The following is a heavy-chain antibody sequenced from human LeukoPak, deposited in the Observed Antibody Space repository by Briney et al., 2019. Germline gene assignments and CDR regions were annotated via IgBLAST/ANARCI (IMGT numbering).Heavy chain of an antibody. Sequence: PGGSLRLSCAASGFTFSSYSMNWVRQAPGKGLEWVSSISSSSSYIYYADSVKGRFTISRDNAKNTLYLQMNSLRAEDTAVYYCARGPAVVVAATDYWGQGTLVTVSS. CDR3: ARGPAVVVAATDY. V-gene: IGHV3-21*01. CDR2: ISSSSSYI. CDR1: GFTFSSYS. J-gene: IGHJ4*02. D-gene: IGHD2-15*01.